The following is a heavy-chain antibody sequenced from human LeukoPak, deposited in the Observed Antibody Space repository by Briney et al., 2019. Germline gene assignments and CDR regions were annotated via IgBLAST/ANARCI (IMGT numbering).Heavy chain of an antibody. V-gene: IGHV4-34*01. Sequence: SETLSLTCAAYGGSFSGYYWSWIRQPPGKGLEWIGEINHSGSTNYNPSLKSRVTISVDTSKNQFSLKLSSVTAADTAVYYCARGGGAPRDWGQGTLVTVSS. CDR2: INHSGST. CDR3: ARGGGAPRD. CDR1: GGSFSGYY. D-gene: IGHD4-23*01. J-gene: IGHJ4*02.